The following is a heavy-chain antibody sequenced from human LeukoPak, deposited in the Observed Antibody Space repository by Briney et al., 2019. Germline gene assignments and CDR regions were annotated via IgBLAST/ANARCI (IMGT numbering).Heavy chain of an antibody. D-gene: IGHD5-18*01. J-gene: IGHJ1*01. CDR3: ARGDDTGMVTSEYFNH. Sequence: SETLSLTCTVSGGSISSYYWSWIRQPPGKGLEWIGYIYYSGSTYYNPSLKSRVTISRDTSENQFSLNLTAVTAADTAVYYCARGDDTGMVTSEYFNHWGQGTLVAVSS. V-gene: IGHV4-59*12. CDR2: IYYSGST. CDR1: GGSISSYY.